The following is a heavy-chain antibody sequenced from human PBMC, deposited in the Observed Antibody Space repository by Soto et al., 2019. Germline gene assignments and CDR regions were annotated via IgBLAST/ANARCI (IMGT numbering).Heavy chain of an antibody. J-gene: IGHJ4*02. CDR1: GGSISSGGYS. D-gene: IGHD6-25*01. V-gene: IGHV4-30-2*01. Sequence: SETLSLTCAVSGGSISSGGYSWSWIRQPPGKGLEWIGYIYHSGSTYYNPSLKSRVTISVDRSKNQFSLKLSSVTAADTAVYYCARADAARPNFDYWGQGTLVTVSS. CDR3: ARADAARPNFDY. CDR2: IYHSGST.